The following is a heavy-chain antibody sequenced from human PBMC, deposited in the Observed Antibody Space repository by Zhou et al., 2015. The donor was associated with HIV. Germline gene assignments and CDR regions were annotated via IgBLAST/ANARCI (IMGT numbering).Heavy chain of an antibody. J-gene: IGHJ4*02. V-gene: IGHV1-18*01. CDR2: ISASNGYT. CDR3: AREGENCSGGSCPIDY. Sequence: QVQLVQSGAEVKKPGASVKVSCKASGYTFTSYGFSWVRQAPGQGLEWMGWISASNGYTNYVQKFQDRVTMTTDTSTSTAYMELRSLRSDDTAVYYCAREGENCSGGSCPIDYWGRGTLVTVSS. CDR1: GYTFTSYG. D-gene: IGHD2-15*01.